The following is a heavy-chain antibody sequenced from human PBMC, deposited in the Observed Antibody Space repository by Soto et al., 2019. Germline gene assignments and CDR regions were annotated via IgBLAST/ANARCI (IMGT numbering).Heavy chain of an antibody. V-gene: IGHV4-30-4*01. CDR1: GGSIRSGNYY. J-gene: IGHJ4*02. CDR2: TYYSGST. CDR3: ARAPILGSDCYFDH. Sequence: SETLSLTCTVSGGSIRSGNYYWSWIRQPPGKGLEWLGYTYYSGSTYYNPSLKSRVTISADTSTNQFSLKLSSVTAADAAVYYCARAPILGSDCYFDHWGQGTLVTVSS. D-gene: IGHD2-21*02.